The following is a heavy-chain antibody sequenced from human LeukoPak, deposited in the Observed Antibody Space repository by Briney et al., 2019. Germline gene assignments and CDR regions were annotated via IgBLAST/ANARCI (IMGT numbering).Heavy chain of an antibody. CDR3: ARQKYCSSTACSSRYYYGMDV. Sequence: SETLSLTCTVSGGSISSGDYYWSWIRQPPGKGLEWIGYIYYSGSTYYTPSLRGRVTISVDTSKNQFSLNLSSVTAADTAVYYCARQKYCSSTACSSRYYYGMDVWGQGTTVTVSS. J-gene: IGHJ6*02. D-gene: IGHD2-2*01. V-gene: IGHV4-30-4*01. CDR2: IYYSGST. CDR1: GGSISSGDYY.